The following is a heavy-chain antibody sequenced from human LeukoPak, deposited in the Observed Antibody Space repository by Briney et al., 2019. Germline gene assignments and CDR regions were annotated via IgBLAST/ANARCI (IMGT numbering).Heavy chain of an antibody. CDR1: GFTFSNAW. CDR2: IRSKGYGGTT. V-gene: IGHV3-49*04. D-gene: IGHD7-27*01. J-gene: IGHJ4*02. CDR3: ARNWGSGSFDY. Sequence: GGSLRLSCAASGFTFSNAWMNWVRQAPGKGLEWISFIRSKGYGGTTDYAASVKGRFTMSRDDSKGIAYLQMDSLKTEDTAVYYCARNWGSGSFDYWGQGTLVTVSS.